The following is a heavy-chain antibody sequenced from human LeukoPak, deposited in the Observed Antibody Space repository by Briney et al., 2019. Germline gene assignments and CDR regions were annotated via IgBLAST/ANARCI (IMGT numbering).Heavy chain of an antibody. CDR2: VNSHSGGT. V-gene: IGHV1-2*02. Sequence: GASVKVSCKTSGYTFTDFYIHWGRQAPGQRLEFMGWVNSHSGGTSYAAKFRGRVTLTRDTSTTTSYMDLSSLTSDDTAVYYCARDRSSLYNGNYAFWGQGTLVTVSS. CDR1: GYTFTDFY. CDR3: ARDRSSLYNGNYAF. D-gene: IGHD5-12*01. J-gene: IGHJ4*02.